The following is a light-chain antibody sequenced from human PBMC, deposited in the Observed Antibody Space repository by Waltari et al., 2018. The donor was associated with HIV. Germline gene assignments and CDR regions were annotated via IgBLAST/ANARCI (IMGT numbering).Light chain of an antibody. CDR3: SAWDNTLNGWV. J-gene: IGLJ3*02. Sequence: QAGLTQPPSLPVGLGQTATLTCTGYSNKVDDQGAAWLQHHQGHPPKVLSQRNTNRASGVSEKVSAFRSGKTAFMTITGLRPEDEADYFCSAWDNTLNGWVFGGGTQLTVL. CDR1: SNKVDDQG. CDR2: RNT. V-gene: IGLV10-54*04.